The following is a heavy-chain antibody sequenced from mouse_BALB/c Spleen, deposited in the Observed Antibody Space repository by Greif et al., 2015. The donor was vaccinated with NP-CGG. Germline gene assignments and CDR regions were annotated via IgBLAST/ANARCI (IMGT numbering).Heavy chain of an antibody. CDR3: ARGGYDDAMDY. D-gene: IGHD2-14*01. J-gene: IGHJ4*01. Sequence: EVQRVESGGGLVKPGGSLKLSCAASGFTFSSYAMSWVRQSPEKRLEWVAEISSGGSYTYYPDTVTGRFTISRDNAKNTLYLEMSSLRSEDTAMYYCARGGYDDAMDYWGQGTSVTVSS. CDR1: GFTFSSYA. V-gene: IGHV5-9-4*01. CDR2: ISSGGSYT.